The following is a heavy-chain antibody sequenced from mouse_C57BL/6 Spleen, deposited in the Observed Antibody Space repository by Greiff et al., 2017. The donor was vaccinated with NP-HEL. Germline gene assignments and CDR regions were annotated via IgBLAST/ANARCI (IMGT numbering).Heavy chain of an antibody. CDR3: ARRGSTMRGYFDV. J-gene: IGHJ1*03. Sequence: DVKLVESGGGLVQPGGSLKLSCAASGFTFSDYYMYWVRQTPEKRLEWVAYISNGGGSTYYPDTVNGRFTISRDNAKNTLYLQMSRLKSEDTAMYYCARRGSTMRGYFDVWGTGTTFTVSS. D-gene: IGHD2-4*01. V-gene: IGHV5-12*01. CDR2: ISNGGGST. CDR1: GFTFSDYY.